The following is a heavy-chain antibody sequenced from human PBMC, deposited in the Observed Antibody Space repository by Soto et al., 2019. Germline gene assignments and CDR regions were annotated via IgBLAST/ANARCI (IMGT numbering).Heavy chain of an antibody. Sequence: QVQLVQSGAEVKNPGASVKVSCKASGYTFTNYYIHWVRQAPVQGLEWMAIINPSGGSTNYAQKFQGRVTRARDTFTNTVYMELSSLRSEDTAIYYCARGLAAGDYWGQGTLVTVSS. D-gene: IGHD6-13*01. CDR3: ARGLAAGDY. V-gene: IGHV1-46*01. J-gene: IGHJ4*02. CDR1: GYTFTNYY. CDR2: INPSGGST.